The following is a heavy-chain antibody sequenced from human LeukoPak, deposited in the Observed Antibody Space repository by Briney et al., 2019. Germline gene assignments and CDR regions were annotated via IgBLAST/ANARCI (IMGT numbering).Heavy chain of an antibody. CDR3: ARDHPGLYPFDN. CDR1: GFTFNTLA. D-gene: IGHD2-15*01. J-gene: IGHJ4*02. CDR2: IRDGGATT. V-gene: IGHV3-23*01. Sequence: GRTLRLSRALSGFTFNTLAVTRVPQSPGKGREGVSVIRDGGATTNYAASVEGRFTISRDNTKNTLYLHTNSLRAEDTAMYYCARDHPGLYPFDNWGQGTLVTVSS.